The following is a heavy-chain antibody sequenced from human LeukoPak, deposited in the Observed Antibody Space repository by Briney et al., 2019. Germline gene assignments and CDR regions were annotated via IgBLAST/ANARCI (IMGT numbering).Heavy chain of an antibody. J-gene: IGHJ5*02. CDR3: ARERIAAAGTWFDP. D-gene: IGHD6-13*01. V-gene: IGHV4-59*01. Sequence: PSETLSLTCTVSGGSISSYYWSWIRQPPRKGLEWIGYIYYSGSTNYNPSLKSRVTISVDTSKNQFSLKLSSVTAADTAVYYCARERIAAAGTWFDPWGQGTLVTVSS. CDR2: IYYSGST. CDR1: GGSISSYY.